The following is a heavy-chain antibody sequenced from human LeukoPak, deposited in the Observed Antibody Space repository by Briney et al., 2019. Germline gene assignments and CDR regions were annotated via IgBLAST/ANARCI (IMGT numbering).Heavy chain of an antibody. D-gene: IGHD3-22*01. CDR1: GFIFNSYG. V-gene: IGHV3-30*02. CDR2: IRYDGSNK. J-gene: IGHJ4*02. Sequence: QPGGSLRLSCAASGFIFNSYGRHWVRQAPGKGLEWVAFIRYDGSNKYYADSVKGRFTISRDNSKNTLYLQMNSLRVEDTAVYYCATLPYYYDSSGSYYFDYWGQGTLVTVSS. CDR3: ATLPYYYDSSGSYYFDY.